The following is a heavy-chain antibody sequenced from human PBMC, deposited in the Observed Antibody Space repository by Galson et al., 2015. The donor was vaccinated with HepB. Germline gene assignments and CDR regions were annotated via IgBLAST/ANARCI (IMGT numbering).Heavy chain of an antibody. V-gene: IGHV3-48*02. D-gene: IGHD2-21*02. CDR3: ARGRGELMVVTAIYYYYYGMDV. CDR1: GFTFSSYS. CDR2: ISSSSSTI. Sequence: SLRLSCAASGFTFSSYSMNWVRQAPGKGLEWVSYISSSSSTIYYADSVKGRFTISRDNAKNSLYLQMNSLRDEDTAVYYCARGRGELMVVTAIYYYYYGMDVWGQGTTVTVSS. J-gene: IGHJ6*02.